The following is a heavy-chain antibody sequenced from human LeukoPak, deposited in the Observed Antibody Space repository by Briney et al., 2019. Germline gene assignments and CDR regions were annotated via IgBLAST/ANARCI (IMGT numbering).Heavy chain of an antibody. CDR3: ARAPSSSSWPDAFDI. CDR1: GFTFSDYY. D-gene: IGHD6-13*01. Sequence: GGSLRLSCAASGFTFSDYYMSWIRQAPGKGLEWVSYISSSGSTIYYADSVKGRFTISRDNAKNSLYLQMNSLRAEDTAVYYCARAPSSSSWPDAFDIWGQGTMVTVSS. CDR2: ISSSGSTI. V-gene: IGHV3-11*04. J-gene: IGHJ3*02.